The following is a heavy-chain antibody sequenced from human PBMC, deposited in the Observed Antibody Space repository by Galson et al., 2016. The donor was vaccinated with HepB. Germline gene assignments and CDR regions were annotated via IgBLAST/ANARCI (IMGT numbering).Heavy chain of an antibody. CDR3: AKEAGCSGDRCYSWQLTSQTAGFDS. J-gene: IGHJ4*02. CDR1: GFIFSNYA. CDR2: ISYDGSNG. V-gene: IGHV3-30*18. D-gene: IGHD2-15*01. Sequence: SLRLSCAASGFIFSNYAMHWVRQAPGKGLEGVAVISYDGSNGYYADSVKGRFTISRDNSKNTYLQMSSLRAEDTAVYYCAKEAGCSGDRCYSWQLTSQTAGFDSWGQGTLVTVSS.